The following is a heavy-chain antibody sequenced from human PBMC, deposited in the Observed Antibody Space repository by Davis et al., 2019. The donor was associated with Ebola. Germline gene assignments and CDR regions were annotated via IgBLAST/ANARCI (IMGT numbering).Heavy chain of an antibody. D-gene: IGHD6-19*01. Sequence: ASVKVSCKASGYTFTSYYIHWVRQAPGQGLEWMGRINPDSGGTDYAQKFQGRVTMTWDTPINTAYMELRRLTSDDTAVYYCARVLSVAGTLYYYFDHWGQGTLVTVSS. J-gene: IGHJ4*02. CDR1: GYTFTSYY. V-gene: IGHV1-2*06. CDR2: INPDSGGT. CDR3: ARVLSVAGTLYYYFDH.